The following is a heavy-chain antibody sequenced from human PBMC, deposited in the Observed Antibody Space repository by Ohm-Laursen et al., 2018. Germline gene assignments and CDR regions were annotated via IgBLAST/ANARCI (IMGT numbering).Heavy chain of an antibody. CDR3: AREGPRAISYYGSGSSDYYYYGLDV. Sequence: SLRLSCTASGFTFSNYWMHWVRQGPGEGLVWLSYISHDGSITTYVDSVKGRFTISRDNAKNTLYLQMNSLRAEDTAVYYCAREGPRAISYYGSGSSDYYYYGLDVWGQGTTVTVSS. CDR1: GFTFSNYW. CDR2: ISHDGSIT. V-gene: IGHV3-74*03. J-gene: IGHJ6*02. D-gene: IGHD3-10*01.